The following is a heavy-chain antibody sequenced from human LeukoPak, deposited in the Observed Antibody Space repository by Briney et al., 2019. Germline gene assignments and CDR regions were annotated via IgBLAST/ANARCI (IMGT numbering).Heavy chain of an antibody. CDR2: IYYSGST. V-gene: IGHV4-30-4*08. CDR1: GGSISSGDYY. Sequence: RSSETLSLTCTVSGGSISSGDYYWSWIRQPPGKGLEWIGYIYYSGSTYYNPSLKSRVTISVDTSKNQFSLKLSSVTAADTAVYYCAKERDYDVWYFDYWGQGTLVTVSS. CDR3: AKERDYDVWYFDY. D-gene: IGHD3-3*01. J-gene: IGHJ4*02.